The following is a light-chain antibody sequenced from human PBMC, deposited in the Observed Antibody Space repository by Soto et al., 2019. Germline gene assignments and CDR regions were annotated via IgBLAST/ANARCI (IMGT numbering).Light chain of an antibody. Sequence: IQLTQSPSSLSASIGDRVTITCRASQGISSFLAWYQQKPGKAPKLLIYAASTLQSGIPSRFSGSGSGTDFTLTISSLQPEDFATYYCQQLNIDSYPITFGQGTRLRL. J-gene: IGKJ5*01. V-gene: IGKV1-9*01. CDR2: AAS. CDR3: QQLNIDSYPIT. CDR1: QGISSF.